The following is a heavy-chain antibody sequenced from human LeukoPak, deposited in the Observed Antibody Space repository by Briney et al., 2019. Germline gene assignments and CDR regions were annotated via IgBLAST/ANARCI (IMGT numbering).Heavy chain of an antibody. CDR3: ARVVRYDILTGYYP. CDR1: GYTFTSYD. CDR2: MNPNSGNT. J-gene: IGHJ5*02. V-gene: IGHV1-8*03. D-gene: IGHD3-9*01. Sequence: ASVKVSCKASGYTFTSYDINWVRQATGQGLERMGWMNPNSGNTGYAQKFQGRVTITRNTSISTAYMELSSLRSEDTAVYYCARVVRYDILTGYYPWGQGTLVTVSS.